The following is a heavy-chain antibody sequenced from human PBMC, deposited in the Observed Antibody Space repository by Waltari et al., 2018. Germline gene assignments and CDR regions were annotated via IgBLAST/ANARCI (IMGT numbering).Heavy chain of an antibody. CDR3: ARARTTFVLLGYMDV. J-gene: IGHJ6*03. V-gene: IGHV3-21*01. D-gene: IGHD3-10*01. Sequence: EVQLVESGGGLVKPGGSLRLSCAASGLTFSSYSMNWVRQAPGKGLEWVSSISSSSSYIYYADSVKGRFTISRDNAKNSLYLQMNSLRAEDTAVYYCARARTTFVLLGYMDVWGKGTTVTVSS. CDR1: GLTFSSYS. CDR2: ISSSSSYI.